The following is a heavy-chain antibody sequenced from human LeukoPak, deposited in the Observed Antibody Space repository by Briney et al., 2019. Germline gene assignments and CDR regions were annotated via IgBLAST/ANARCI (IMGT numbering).Heavy chain of an antibody. CDR2: IYYSGST. D-gene: IGHD6-13*01. Sequence: GSLRLSCAASGFTVSSNYMSWVRQPPGKGLEWIGSIYYSGSTYYNPSLKSRVAISVDTSKNQFSLKLSSVAAADTAVYYCASNKQQLVHGGPYFDYWGQGTLVTVSS. CDR3: ASNKQQLVHGGPYFDY. V-gene: IGHV4-39*07. J-gene: IGHJ4*02. CDR1: GFTVSSNY.